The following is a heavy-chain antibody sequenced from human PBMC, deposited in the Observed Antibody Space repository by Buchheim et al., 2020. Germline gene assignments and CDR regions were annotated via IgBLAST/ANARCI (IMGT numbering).Heavy chain of an antibody. J-gene: IGHJ6*02. CDR3: TKVERQRVSFYYYGMDV. Sequence: EVQLLESGGSLVQPGGSLTLSCAVSGFTFSNYAMNWVRQAPGKGLHLVSSISYGGVGTYYADSVKGRFTISRDNSKNTLYLQMNSLRAEDTAIYYCTKVERQRVSFYYYGMDVWGQGTT. CDR1: GFTFSNYA. V-gene: IGHV3-23*01. D-gene: IGHD1-1*01. CDR2: ISYGGVGT.